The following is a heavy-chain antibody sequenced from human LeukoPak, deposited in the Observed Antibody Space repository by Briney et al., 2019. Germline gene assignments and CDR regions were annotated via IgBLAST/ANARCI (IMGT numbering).Heavy chain of an antibody. V-gene: IGHV3-66*01. J-gene: IGHJ4*02. CDR1: GFTVSSNY. D-gene: IGHD6-19*01. CDR3: AKDSLAVAGKVGSIDY. Sequence: GGSLRLSCAASGFTVSSNYMSWVRQAPGKGLEWVSVIYSGGSTYYADSVKGRFTISRDNSKNTLYLQMNSLRAEDTAVYYCAKDSLAVAGKVGSIDYWGQGTLVTVPS. CDR2: IYSGGST.